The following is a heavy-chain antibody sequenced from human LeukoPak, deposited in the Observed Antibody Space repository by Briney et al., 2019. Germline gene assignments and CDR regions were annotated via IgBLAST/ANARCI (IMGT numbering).Heavy chain of an antibody. Sequence: ASVKVSCKASVYTFTGYYMHWVRQAPGQGLEWMGWINPNSGGTNYAQKFQGRVTMTRDTSISTAYMELSRLRSDDTAVYYCARDPAYYYDSSGKRTEIDYWGQGTLVTVSS. V-gene: IGHV1-2*02. CDR1: VYTFTGYY. J-gene: IGHJ4*02. CDR2: INPNSGGT. CDR3: ARDPAYYYDSSGKRTEIDY. D-gene: IGHD3-22*01.